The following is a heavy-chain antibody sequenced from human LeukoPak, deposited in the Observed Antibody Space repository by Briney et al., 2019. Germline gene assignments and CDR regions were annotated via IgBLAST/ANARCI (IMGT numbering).Heavy chain of an antibody. CDR1: GGSISSYY. V-gene: IGHV4-59*08. CDR2: IYYSGST. D-gene: IGHD2-15*01. J-gene: IGHJ3*02. CDR3: AGYCSGGSCYNAFDI. Sequence: ASETLSLTCTVSGGSISSYYWSWIRQPPGKGLGWIGYIYYSGSTNYNPSLKSRVTISVDTSKNQFSLKLSSVTAADTAVYYCAGYCSGGSCYNAFDIWGQGTMVTVSS.